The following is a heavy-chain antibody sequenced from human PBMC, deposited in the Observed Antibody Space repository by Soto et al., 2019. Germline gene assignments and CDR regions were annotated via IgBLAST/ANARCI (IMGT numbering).Heavy chain of an antibody. D-gene: IGHD3-10*01. CDR1: GFTFSDSR. Sequence: GGSLRLSCAASGFTFSDSRMSWVRQAPGKGLEWVASIKQDGSEIYYVDSVEGRFTVSRDNAKNSLYLQVNSLRAEDTAVYYCARQSNWFGRDNRYYYAMDVWGQGTTVTVSS. J-gene: IGHJ6*02. CDR3: ARQSNWFGRDNRYYYAMDV. CDR2: IKQDGSEI. V-gene: IGHV3-7*01.